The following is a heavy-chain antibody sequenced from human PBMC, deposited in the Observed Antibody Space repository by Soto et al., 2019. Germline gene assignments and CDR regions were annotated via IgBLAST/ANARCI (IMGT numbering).Heavy chain of an antibody. D-gene: IGHD2-2*01. CDR2: ISAGGDMT. J-gene: IGHJ1*01. Sequence: DVQLLESGGNLVQPGGSLTLSCSASGFTLSSYAMSWVRQAPGKGLEWVSSISAGGDMTYNSDSVKGRFTISRDNANNAVFLQMHNLRIEDTALYYCASWADAADEDQFQHCGQGTLVSVSS. V-gene: IGHV3-23*01. CDR3: ASWADAADEDQFQH. CDR1: GFTLSSYA.